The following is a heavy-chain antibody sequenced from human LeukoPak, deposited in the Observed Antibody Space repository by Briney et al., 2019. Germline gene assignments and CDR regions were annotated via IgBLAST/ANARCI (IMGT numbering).Heavy chain of an antibody. CDR1: GGSISTYY. V-gene: IGHV4-4*07. D-gene: IGHD6-25*01. CDR3: AREGGGPRWLDP. Sequence: SETLSLTCTVSGGSISTYYWSWIWQAAGKGLEWIGRINSSGSSNYNASLRSRVTMSVDTSKNQFSLNLSSVTAADTAVYYCAREGGGPRWLDPWGQGTLVTVSS. J-gene: IGHJ5*02. CDR2: INSSGSS.